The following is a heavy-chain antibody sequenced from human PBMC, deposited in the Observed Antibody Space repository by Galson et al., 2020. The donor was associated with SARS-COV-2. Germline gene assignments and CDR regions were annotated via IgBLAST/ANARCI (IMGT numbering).Heavy chain of an antibody. Sequence: GGSLRLSCVASGFTFSSYWMSWVRQAPGKGLEWVANIKQDGSEKYYVDSVKGRFTISRDNAKNSLYLQMNSLRAEDTAVYYCARDKIAAAGNNWCDPLGQGSLVTVSS. D-gene: IGHD6-13*01. J-gene: IGHJ5*02. CDR1: GFTFSSYW. CDR3: ARDKIAAAGNNWCDP. V-gene: IGHV3-7*01. CDR2: IKQDGSEK.